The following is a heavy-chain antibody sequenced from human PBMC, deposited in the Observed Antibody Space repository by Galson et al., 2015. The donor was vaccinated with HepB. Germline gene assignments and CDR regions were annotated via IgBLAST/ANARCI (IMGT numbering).Heavy chain of an antibody. Sequence: SLRLSCAASGFTFSTYAMTWVRQAPGRGLEWVSVIGSDGANIHYADSVKGRFAISRNNSKTTLYLQMNSLRAEDTAVYYCATYLQSPIFDYWGHGTLVTVSS. CDR3: ATYLQSPIFDY. V-gene: IGHV3-23*01. CDR2: IGSDGANI. D-gene: IGHD4-11*01. J-gene: IGHJ4*01. CDR1: GFTFSTYA.